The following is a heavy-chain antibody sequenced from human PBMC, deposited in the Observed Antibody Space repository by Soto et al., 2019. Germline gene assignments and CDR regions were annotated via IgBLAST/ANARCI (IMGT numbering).Heavy chain of an antibody. CDR2: TYYRSKWYN. CDR1: GDSVSSNSAA. Sequence: SQTLSLTCAISGDSVSSNSAAWNWIRQSPSRGLEWLGRTYYRSKWYNDYAVSVKSRITINPDTSKNQFSLQLNSVTPEDTAVYYCARESLYSSSPPTNYYYYGMDVGGQGTTVTVSS. V-gene: IGHV6-1*01. J-gene: IGHJ6*02. D-gene: IGHD6-6*01. CDR3: ARESLYSSSPPTNYYYYGMDV.